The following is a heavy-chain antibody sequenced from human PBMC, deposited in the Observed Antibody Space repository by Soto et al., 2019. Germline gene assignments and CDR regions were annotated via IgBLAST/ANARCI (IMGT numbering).Heavy chain of an antibody. D-gene: IGHD3-22*01. V-gene: IGHV3-48*02. Sequence: PGGSLRLSCAASGFTFSSYSMNWVRQAPGKGLEWVSYISSSSSTIYYADSVKGRFTISRDNAKNSLYLQMNSLRDEDTAVYYCARERKRYYYDSSGYSDPYYFDYWGQGTLVTVSS. CDR2: ISSSSSTI. CDR1: GFTFSSYS. J-gene: IGHJ4*02. CDR3: ARERKRYYYDSSGYSDPYYFDY.